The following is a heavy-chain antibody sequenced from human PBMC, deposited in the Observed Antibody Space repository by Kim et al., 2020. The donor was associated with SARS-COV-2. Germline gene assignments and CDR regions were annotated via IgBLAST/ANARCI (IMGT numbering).Heavy chain of an antibody. Sequence: SETLSLTCTVSGGSISSGDYYWSWIRQPPGKGLEWIGYIYYSGSTYYNPSLKSRVTISVDTSKNQFSLKLSSVTAADTAVYYCARDTNCSCGSCYPYYYGMDVGGKGPTVTVST. J-gene: IGHJ6*04. V-gene: IGHV4-30-4*01. CDR1: GGSISSGDYY. CDR2: IYYSGST. CDR3: ARDTNCSCGSCYPYYYGMDV. D-gene: IGHD2-15*01.